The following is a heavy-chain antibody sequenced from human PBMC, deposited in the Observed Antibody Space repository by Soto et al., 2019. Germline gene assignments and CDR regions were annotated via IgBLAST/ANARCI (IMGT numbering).Heavy chain of an antibody. CDR1: VYTFTSYG. CDR2: ISAYNGNT. V-gene: IGHV1-18*04. J-gene: IGHJ6*02. CDR3: ARDEGVGLVLVGYYYGMDV. D-gene: IGHD6-19*01. Sequence: QVQLVQSGAEVKKPGASVKGSCKASVYTFTSYGISWVRQAPGQGREWMGWISAYNGNTNYAQKLQGRVTMTTDTSTSTAYMELRSLRSDDTAVYYCARDEGVGLVLVGYYYGMDVWGQGTTVTVSS.